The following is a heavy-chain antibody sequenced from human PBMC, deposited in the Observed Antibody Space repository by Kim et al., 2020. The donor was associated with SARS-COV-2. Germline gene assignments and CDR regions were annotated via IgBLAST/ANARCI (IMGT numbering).Heavy chain of an antibody. CDR2: AGHT. Sequence: AGHTYYADRVEGRFTISRDNSKNTLYLQMNSLRAEDTAVYYCAKSLRFDPGGQGTLVTVSS. J-gene: IGHJ5*02. CDR3: AKSLRFDP. V-gene: IGHV3-23*01.